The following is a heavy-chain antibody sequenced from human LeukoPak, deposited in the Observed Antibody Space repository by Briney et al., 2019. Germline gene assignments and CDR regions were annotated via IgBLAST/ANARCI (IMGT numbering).Heavy chain of an antibody. J-gene: IGHJ6*02. CDR2: IIPIFGTA. Sequence: APVEVSCTASGGTFSSYAISWVRQAPGQGLEWMGGIIPIFGTANYAQKFQGRDTITADESTSTAYMELSSLRSEDTAVYYCARVRAPGGYFGMDVWGQATTV. V-gene: IGHV1-69*13. CDR3: ARVRAPGGYFGMDV. CDR1: GGTFSSYA. D-gene: IGHD2-15*01.